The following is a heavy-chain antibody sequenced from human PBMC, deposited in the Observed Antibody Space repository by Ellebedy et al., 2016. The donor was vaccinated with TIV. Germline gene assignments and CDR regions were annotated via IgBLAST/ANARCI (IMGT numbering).Heavy chain of an antibody. CDR1: GFTVSSNY. CDR2: IYSGGST. J-gene: IGHJ3*01. Sequence: GESLKISCAASGFTVSSNYMSWVRQAPGKGLEWVSVIYSGGSTYYADSVKGRFTISRDNSKNTLYLQMTSLRSEDTAVVYCARGRSNWDSGSGRDAFDVWGQGTTVTVSS. V-gene: IGHV3-53*05. CDR3: ARGRSNWDSGSGRDAFDV. D-gene: IGHD3-10*01.